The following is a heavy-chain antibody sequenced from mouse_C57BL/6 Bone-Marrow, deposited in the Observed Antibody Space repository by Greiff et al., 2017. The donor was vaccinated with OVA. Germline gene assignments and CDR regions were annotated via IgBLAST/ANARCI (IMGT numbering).Heavy chain of an antibody. CDR2: IDPENGDT. J-gene: IGHJ3*01. CDR1: GFNITDDY. Sequence: EVQLKESGAELVRPGASVKLSCTASGFNITDDYMHWVKQRPEQGLEWIGWIDPENGDTDYASKFQGKATITADTSSNTAYLQLSSLTAEDTAVYYCTAYSAGFAYWGQGTLVTVSA. V-gene: IGHV14-4*01. CDR3: TAYSAGFAY. D-gene: IGHD2-10*01.